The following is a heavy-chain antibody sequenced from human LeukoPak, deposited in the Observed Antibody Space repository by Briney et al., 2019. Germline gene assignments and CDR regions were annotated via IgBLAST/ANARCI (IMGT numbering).Heavy chain of an antibody. CDR2: ISSSGSNI. V-gene: IGHV3-48*03. CDR1: GFTFSSYE. Sequence: GGSLRLSCAASGFTFSSYEMNWVRQAPGKGMEWVSYISSSGSNIYYADSVKGRFTISRDNAKNSLYLQMTSLRAEDTAVYYCAGPKLDYWGQGTLVTVSS. CDR3: AGPKLDY. J-gene: IGHJ4*02.